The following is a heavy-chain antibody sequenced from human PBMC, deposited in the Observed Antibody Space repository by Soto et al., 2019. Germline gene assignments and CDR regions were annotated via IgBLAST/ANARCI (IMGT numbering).Heavy chain of an antibody. CDR1: GFTFSSYA. V-gene: IGHV3-23*01. Sequence: EVRLLESGGGLVQPGGSLRLSCAASGFTFSSYAMSWVRQAPGKGLEWVSAISGSGGSTYYAHSVKGRYTISRDNSNNTRNLQLDGLRAEDTALYYCAKDIGVVPAAIRHPHFDYWRQATPVTVSS. CDR3: AKDIGVVPAAIRHPHFDY. J-gene: IGHJ4*02. D-gene: IGHD2-2*01. CDR2: ISGSGGST.